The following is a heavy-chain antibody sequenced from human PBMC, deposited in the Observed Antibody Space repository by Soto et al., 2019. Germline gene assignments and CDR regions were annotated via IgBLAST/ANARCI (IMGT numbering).Heavy chain of an antibody. J-gene: IGHJ4*02. Sequence: QVQLQQWGAGLLKPSETLSLTCAVYGGSFSGYYWSWIRQPPGKGLEWIGEINHSGSTNYNPSLKSRVTISVDTSKNQFSLKLSSVTAADTAVYYCARFPTRGGWYPFDYWGQGTLVTVSS. CDR1: GGSFSGYY. CDR2: INHSGST. CDR3: ARFPTRGGWYPFDY. V-gene: IGHV4-34*01. D-gene: IGHD6-19*01.